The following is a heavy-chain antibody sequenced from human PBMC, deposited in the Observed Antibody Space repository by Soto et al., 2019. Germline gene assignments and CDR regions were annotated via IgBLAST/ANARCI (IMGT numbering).Heavy chain of an antibody. V-gene: IGHV1-69*05. D-gene: IGHD4-17*01. J-gene: IGHJ3*02. Sequence: GSSVKVSCKASGGTFSSYAISWVRQAPGQGLEWMGGVSPIFGTANYAQKFQGRVTITTDASTSTAYMELRSLRSDDTAVYYCAREKRNTVSDAFDIWGQGTMVTVSS. CDR2: VSPIFGTA. CDR3: AREKRNTVSDAFDI. CDR1: GGTFSSYA.